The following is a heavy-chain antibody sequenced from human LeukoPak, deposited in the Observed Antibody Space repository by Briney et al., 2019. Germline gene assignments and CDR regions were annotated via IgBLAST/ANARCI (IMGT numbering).Heavy chain of an antibody. Sequence: GGSLRLSCAASGFTSSSYAMTWVRQAPGKGLEWVSAFSVSGGSAYYADSVKGRFTISRDNSKNTLYLQMDSLRAEDTAVYYCAKVGGATQIYYYYYMDVWGKGTTVTVSS. D-gene: IGHD5-12*01. CDR3: AKVGGATQIYYYYYMDV. CDR1: GFTSSSYA. V-gene: IGHV3-23*01. J-gene: IGHJ6*03. CDR2: FSVSGGSA.